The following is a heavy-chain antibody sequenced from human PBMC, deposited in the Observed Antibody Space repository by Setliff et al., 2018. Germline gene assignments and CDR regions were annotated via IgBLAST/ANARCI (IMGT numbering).Heavy chain of an antibody. CDR1: GGSMRSISYY. CDR2: IYYSGST. V-gene: IGHV4-39*01. D-gene: IGHD1-1*01. CDR3: ARTGTYRYFDY. J-gene: IGHJ4*02. Sequence: SETLSLTCTVSGGSMRSISYYWGWVRQPPGKGLEWIGSIYYSGSTYYNPSLKSRVTISVDTPKNQFSLKLSSVTAADTAVYYCARTGTYRYFDYWGQGTRVTVSS.